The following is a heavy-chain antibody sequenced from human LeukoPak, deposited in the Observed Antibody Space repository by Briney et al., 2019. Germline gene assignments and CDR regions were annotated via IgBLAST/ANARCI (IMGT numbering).Heavy chain of an antibody. Sequence: SETLSLTCTVSGGPISSSSYYWGWIRQPPGKGLEWIGSIHYSGSTYYNPSLKSRVTTSVDTSKNQFSLKLSSVTAADTAVYYCARLAPQDAINWGQGTLVTVSS. V-gene: IGHV4-39*01. J-gene: IGHJ4*02. CDR2: IHYSGST. CDR1: GGPISSSSYY. CDR3: ARLAPQDAIN. D-gene: IGHD2-8*01.